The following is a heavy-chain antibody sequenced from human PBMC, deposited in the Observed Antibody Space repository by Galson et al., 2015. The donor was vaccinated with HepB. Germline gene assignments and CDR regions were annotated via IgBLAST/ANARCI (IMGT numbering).Heavy chain of an antibody. J-gene: IGHJ2*01. D-gene: IGHD3-10*01. CDR1: GFTFDDYG. CDR3: AREGRNYGDTYYYGSGQKAFDL. Sequence: SLRLSCAASGFTFDDYGMSWVRQAPGKGLEWVSGINWNGGSTGYADSVKGRFTISRDNAKNSLYLQMNSLRAEDTALYYCAREGRNYGDTYYYGSGQKAFDLWGRGTLVTVSS. V-gene: IGHV3-20*04. CDR2: INWNGGST.